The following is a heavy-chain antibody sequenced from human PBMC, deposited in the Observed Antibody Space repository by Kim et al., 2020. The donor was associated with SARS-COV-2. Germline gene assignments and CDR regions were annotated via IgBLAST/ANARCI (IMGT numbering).Heavy chain of an antibody. V-gene: IGHV3-23*01. D-gene: IGHD6-13*01. CDR1: GFTFSSYA. J-gene: IGHJ4*02. CDR3: AKGASRSIAAADGTFDY. Sequence: GGSLRLSCAASGFTFSSYAMSWVRQAPGKGLEWVSAISGSGGSTYYADSVKGRFTISRDNSKNTLYLQMNSLRAEDTAVYYCAKGASRSIAAADGTFDYWGQGTLVTVSS. CDR2: ISGSGGST.